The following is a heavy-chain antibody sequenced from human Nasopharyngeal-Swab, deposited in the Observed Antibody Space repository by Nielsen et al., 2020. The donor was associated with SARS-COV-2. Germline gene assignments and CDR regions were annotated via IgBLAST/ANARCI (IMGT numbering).Heavy chain of an antibody. J-gene: IGHJ4*02. V-gene: IGHV7-4-1*02. Sequence: VRQAPGQGLEWMGWSNTNTGNPTYAQGFTGRFVFSLDTSVSTAYLQIRSLKAEDTAVYYCAREGDILTGSVDYWGQGTLVTVSS. D-gene: IGHD3-9*01. CDR3: AREGDILTGSVDY. CDR2: SNTNTGNP.